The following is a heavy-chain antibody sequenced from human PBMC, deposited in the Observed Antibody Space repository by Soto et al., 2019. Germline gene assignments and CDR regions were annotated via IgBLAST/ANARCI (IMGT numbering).Heavy chain of an antibody. J-gene: IGHJ4*02. Sequence: PSETLSLTCTVSVGSISSGDYYRSWIRQPPGKGLEWIGYIYYSGSTYYNPSLKSRVTISVDTSKNQFSLKLSSVTAADTAVYYCARTTPDEYNFDYWGQGTLVTVSS. V-gene: IGHV4-30-4*01. CDR1: VGSISSGDYY. CDR3: ARTTPDEYNFDY. CDR2: IYYSGST. D-gene: IGHD6-6*01.